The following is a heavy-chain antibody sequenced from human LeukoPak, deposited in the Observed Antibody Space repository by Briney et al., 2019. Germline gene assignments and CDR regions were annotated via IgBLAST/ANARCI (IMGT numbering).Heavy chain of an antibody. V-gene: IGHV3-21*01. Sequence: GGSLRLSCAASGFTFSSYSMNWVRQAPGKGLEWVSSISSSSSYIYYADSVKGRFTISRDNAKNSLYLQMNSLRAEDTAVYYCARDLVVVPAATLEVNWFDPWGQGTLVTVSS. D-gene: IGHD2-2*01. CDR3: ARDLVVVPAATLEVNWFDP. CDR2: ISSSSSYI. CDR1: GFTFSSYS. J-gene: IGHJ5*02.